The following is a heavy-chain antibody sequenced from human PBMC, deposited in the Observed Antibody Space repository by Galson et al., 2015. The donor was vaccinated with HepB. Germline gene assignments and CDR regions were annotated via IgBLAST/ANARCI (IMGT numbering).Heavy chain of an antibody. CDR3: ARDETAAIGYYYGMDV. CDR1: GFTFSSDS. V-gene: IGHV3-48*02. J-gene: IGHJ6*02. CDR2: ISSSSSVI. D-gene: IGHD2-2*02. Sequence: LRLSCAAYGFTFSSDSMNWVRQAPGKGPEWVSYISSSSSVIYYADSVKGRFIISRDNANNSLYLQMNSLRDEDTAVYYCARDETAAIGYYYGMDVWGQGTTVTVSS.